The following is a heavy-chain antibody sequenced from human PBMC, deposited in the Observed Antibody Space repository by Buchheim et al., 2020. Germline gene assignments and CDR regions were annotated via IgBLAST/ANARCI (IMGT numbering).Heavy chain of an antibody. Sequence: QVQVVQSGSELKKPGASVKVSCKASGYNFYSHAMNWVRQAPGQGLEWMGWIDTNTGNPTYAQGFTGRFVFSLDTSVSTAYLQITGLRPEDTAVYYCARNSTSWTDYYNYGMDVWGQGTT. CDR3: ARNSTSWTDYYNYGMDV. V-gene: IGHV7-4-1*02. CDR1: GYNFYSHA. CDR2: IDTNTGNP. J-gene: IGHJ6*02. D-gene: IGHD6-13*01.